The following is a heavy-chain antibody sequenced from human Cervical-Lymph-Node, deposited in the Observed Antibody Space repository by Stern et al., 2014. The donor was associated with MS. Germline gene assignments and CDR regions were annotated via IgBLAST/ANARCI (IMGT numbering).Heavy chain of an antibody. CDR2: IYYSGST. Sequence: QVQLQESGPGLVKPSQTLSLTCTVSGGSISSGGYYWSWIRQHPGKGLEWIGYIYYSGSTYYNPSLKSRVTISVDTSKNQFSLKLSSVTAADTAVYYCAREWIGKYYDSSGYYPQYNWFDPWGQGTLVTVSS. J-gene: IGHJ5*02. V-gene: IGHV4-31*03. D-gene: IGHD3-22*01. CDR1: GGSISSGGYY. CDR3: AREWIGKYYDSSGYYPQYNWFDP.